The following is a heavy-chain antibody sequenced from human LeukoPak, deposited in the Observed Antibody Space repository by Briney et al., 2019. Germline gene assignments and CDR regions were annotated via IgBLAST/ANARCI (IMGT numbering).Heavy chain of an antibody. J-gene: IGHJ2*01. CDR2: ISGSGGST. Sequence: PGGSLRLSCVASGFTFSSYAMSRVRQAPGKGLEWVSAISGSGGSTYHADSVKGRFTISRDNSKNTLYLQMNSLRAEDTAVYYCAKAVSYYYDSSGYWYFDLWGRGTLVTVSS. D-gene: IGHD3-22*01. V-gene: IGHV3-23*01. CDR3: AKAVSYYYDSSGYWYFDL. CDR1: GFTFSSYA.